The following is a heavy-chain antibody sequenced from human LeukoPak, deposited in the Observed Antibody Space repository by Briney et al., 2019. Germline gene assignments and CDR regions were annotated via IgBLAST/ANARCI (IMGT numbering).Heavy chain of an antibody. J-gene: IGHJ4*02. Sequence: SETLSLTCAVYGGSFSGYYWSWIRQPPGKGLEWIGEINHSGSTNYNPSLKSRVTISVDTSKNQFSLKLSSVTAADTAVYYCARGGRGSSTNCWFDYWGQGTLVTVSS. CDR2: INHSGST. D-gene: IGHD2-2*01. CDR1: GGSFSGYY. V-gene: IGHV4-34*01. CDR3: ARGGRGSSTNCWFDY.